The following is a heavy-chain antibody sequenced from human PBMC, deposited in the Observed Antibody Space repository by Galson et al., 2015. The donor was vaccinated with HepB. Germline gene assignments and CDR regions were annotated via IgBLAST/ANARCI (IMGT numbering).Heavy chain of an antibody. V-gene: IGHV3-15*01. Sequence: SLRLSCAASGFIFTKAWMSWVRQAPGKGLEWVGRIKSKTDGGTTDFAAPVEGRFTISRDDSKDTLYLQMNSLKTEDTAVYYCVTHSGYDQYYYYGIDVWGQGTTVTVS. D-gene: IGHD5-12*01. CDR3: VTHSGYDQYYYYGIDV. CDR1: GFIFTKAW. CDR2: IKSKTDGGTT. J-gene: IGHJ6*02.